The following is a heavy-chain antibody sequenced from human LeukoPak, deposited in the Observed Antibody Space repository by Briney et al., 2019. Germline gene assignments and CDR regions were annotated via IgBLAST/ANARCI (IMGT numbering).Heavy chain of an antibody. CDR3: ARVLRFLEWPYYYYYMDV. Sequence: KASETLSLTCTVSGGSISSYYWSWIRQPPGKGLEWIGYIYYSGSTNYNPSLMSRVTISVDTSKNQFSLKLSSVTAADTAAYYCARVLRFLEWPYYYYYMDVWGKGTTVTVSS. V-gene: IGHV4-59*01. J-gene: IGHJ6*03. D-gene: IGHD3-3*01. CDR2: IYYSGST. CDR1: GGSISSYY.